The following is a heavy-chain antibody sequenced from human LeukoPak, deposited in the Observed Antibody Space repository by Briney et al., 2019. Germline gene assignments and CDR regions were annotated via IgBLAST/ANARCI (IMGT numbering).Heavy chain of an antibody. D-gene: IGHD1-26*01. CDR2: IIPIFGTA. CDR1: GGTFSSYA. V-gene: IGHV1-69*05. Sequence: SVKVSCKASGGTFSSYAISWVRQAPGQGLEWMGRIIPIFGTANYAQKFQGRVTITTDESTSTAYMELSSLRSEDTAVYYCAEVRGSYSNWFDPWGQGNLVTVSS. CDR3: AEVRGSYSNWFDP. J-gene: IGHJ5*02.